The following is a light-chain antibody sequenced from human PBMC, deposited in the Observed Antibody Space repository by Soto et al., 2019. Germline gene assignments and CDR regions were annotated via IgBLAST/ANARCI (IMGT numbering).Light chain of an antibody. CDR1: QRISSW. J-gene: IGKJ1*01. CDR3: QQYNSFWT. CDR2: KAS. Sequence: DIQMTQSPSTLSASVGDRVTITCRASQRISSWMAWYQQKPGKAPKLLIYKASSLESGVPSRFGGSGSGTEFTLTISSLQPDDFATYYCQQYNSFWTFGQGTKVDIK. V-gene: IGKV1-5*03.